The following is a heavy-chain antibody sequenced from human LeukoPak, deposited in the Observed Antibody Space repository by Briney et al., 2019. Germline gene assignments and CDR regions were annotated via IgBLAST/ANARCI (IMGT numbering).Heavy chain of an antibody. CDR3: VRDGRVLEWLLN. CDR1: GGSISSSSYY. Sequence: SETLSLTCTVSGGSISSSSYYRGWIRQPPGKGLEWIGSIYYSGSTYYNPSLKSRVTISVDTSKNQFSLKLSSVTAADTAVYYCVRDGRVLEWLLNWGQGTLVTVFS. D-gene: IGHD3-3*01. J-gene: IGHJ4*02. CDR2: IYYSGST. V-gene: IGHV4-39*02.